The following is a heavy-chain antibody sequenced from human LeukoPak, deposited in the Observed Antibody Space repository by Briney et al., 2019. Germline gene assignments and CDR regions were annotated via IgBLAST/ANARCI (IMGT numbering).Heavy chain of an antibody. J-gene: IGHJ4*02. Sequence: PGGSLRLSCAASGFTFSSYSMNWVRQAPGKGLEWVSSISGASAYMYSTDSVKGRFTISRDNAKNSLYLHMNSLRAEDTAVYYCARGWTTVTTSIDHWGQGTLVTVSS. CDR3: ARGWTTVTTSIDH. CDR2: ISGASAYM. V-gene: IGHV3-21*01. D-gene: IGHD4-17*01. CDR1: GFTFSSYS.